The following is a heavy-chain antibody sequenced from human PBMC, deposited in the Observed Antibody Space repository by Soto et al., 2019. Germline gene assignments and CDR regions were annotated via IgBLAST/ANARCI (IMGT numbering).Heavy chain of an antibody. CDR2: IYYSGST. D-gene: IGHD1-1*01. J-gene: IGHJ6*02. Sequence: SETLSLTCTVSGGSISSSSYYWGWIRQPPGKGLEWIGSIYYSGSTYYNPSLKSRVTISVDTSKNQFSLKLSSVTAADTAVYYCARQGIRPNYYYGMDVWGQGTTVTVSS. CDR3: ARQGIRPNYYYGMDV. CDR1: GGSISSSSYY. V-gene: IGHV4-39*01.